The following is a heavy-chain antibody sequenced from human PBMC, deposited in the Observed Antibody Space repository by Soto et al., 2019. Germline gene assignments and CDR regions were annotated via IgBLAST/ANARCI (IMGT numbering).Heavy chain of an antibody. V-gene: IGHV4-31*03. CDR2: IYYSGST. Sequence: QVQLQESGPGLVKPSQTLSLTCTVSGGSISSGGYYWSWIRQHPGKGLEWIGYIYYSGSTYYNPSLKSRVTISVDTSKNQFSLKLSSVTAADTAVYYCARGREYYYDSSGYLSYFDYWGQGTLVTVSS. CDR1: GGSISSGGYY. J-gene: IGHJ4*02. CDR3: ARGREYYYDSSGYLSYFDY. D-gene: IGHD3-22*01.